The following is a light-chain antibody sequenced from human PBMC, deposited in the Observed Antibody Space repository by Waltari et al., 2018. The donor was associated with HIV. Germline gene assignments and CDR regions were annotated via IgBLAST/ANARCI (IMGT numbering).Light chain of an antibody. J-gene: IGLJ2*01. CDR1: SSNIGYHY. Sequence: QSVLTQPPSASGTPGQRVTIPCSGNSSNIGYHYVSWYQQLPGCAPQLFIFANDRLPSGVPDRFSGSKSGTSASLAISGLRSEDQGDYYCATWDDSLNGRLFGGGTKLTVL. CDR2: AND. CDR3: ATWDDSLNGRL. V-gene: IGLV1-47*01.